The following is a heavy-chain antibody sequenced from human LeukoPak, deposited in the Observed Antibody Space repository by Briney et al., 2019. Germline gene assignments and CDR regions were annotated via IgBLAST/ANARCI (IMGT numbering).Heavy chain of an antibody. D-gene: IGHD5-24*01. Sequence: GGSLRLSCAASGFTFSSYGMNWVRQAPGKGLEWVSYISSSSSTIYYADSVKGRFTISRDNAKNSLYLQMNSLRAEDTAVYYCARDSGVFYGGYNYRGDAFDIWGQGTMVTVSS. CDR2: ISSSSSTI. V-gene: IGHV3-48*04. CDR3: ARDSGVFYGGYNYRGDAFDI. J-gene: IGHJ3*02. CDR1: GFTFSSYG.